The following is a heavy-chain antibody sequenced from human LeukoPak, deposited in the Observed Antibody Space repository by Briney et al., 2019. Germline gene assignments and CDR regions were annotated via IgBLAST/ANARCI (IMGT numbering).Heavy chain of an antibody. J-gene: IGHJ4*02. D-gene: IGHD2-21*02. Sequence: ASVKVSCKASGGTFSSYAISWVRQAPGQGLEWMGRIIPIFGTANYAQKFQGRVTITTDESTSTAYMELSSLRSEDAAVYYCARDGSDCGGDCRFSFDYWGQGTLVTVSS. CDR3: ARDGSDCGGDCRFSFDY. CDR2: IIPIFGTA. V-gene: IGHV1-69*05. CDR1: GGTFSSYA.